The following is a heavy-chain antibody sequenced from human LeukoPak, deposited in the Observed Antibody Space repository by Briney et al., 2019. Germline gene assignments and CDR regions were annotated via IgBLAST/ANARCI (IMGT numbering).Heavy chain of an antibody. J-gene: IGHJ4*02. V-gene: IGHV1-2*02. Sequence: GASVKLSCKASGYTLTGYYMTWGRQAPGPGLEWMGWLHLNSGGTNYPQKFQGRITLTRHTSVSTAYMELSSLTSDDTAVYFCARWQEGSGPHYIDYWGEGTLVSVSS. CDR2: LHLNSGGT. D-gene: IGHD3-10*01. CDR1: GYTLTGYY. CDR3: ARWQEGSGPHYIDY.